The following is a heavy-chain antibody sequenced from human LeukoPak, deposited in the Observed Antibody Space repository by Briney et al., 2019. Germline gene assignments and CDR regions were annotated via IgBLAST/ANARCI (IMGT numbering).Heavy chain of an antibody. V-gene: IGHV4-34*01. J-gene: IGHJ4*02. Sequence: PSETLSLTCAVYGGSFSDYFWNWIRQTPGKGLEWIGEINHGGGTNYNPSLKSRATISVDTSKKQFSLNLTSVTAADTAVYHCARGEDGTGDYRPTYFDSWGQGTLVTVSS. D-gene: IGHD4-17*01. CDR2: INHGGGT. CDR1: GGSFSDYF. CDR3: ARGEDGTGDYRPTYFDS.